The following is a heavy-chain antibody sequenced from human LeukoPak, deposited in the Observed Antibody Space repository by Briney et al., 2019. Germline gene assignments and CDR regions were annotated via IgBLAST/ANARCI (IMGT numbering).Heavy chain of an antibody. J-gene: IGHJ4*02. CDR1: GFTLDDYA. D-gene: IGHD5-12*01. V-gene: IGHV3-49*01. CDR2: IRSKAYGGTT. CDR3: TREVADTTITN. Sequence: GGSLRLSCTASGFTLDDYAMSWFRQAPGKGLEWVGFIRSKAYGGTTEYAASVKGRFTLSRDGSKNIAYLQMNSLKTEDTAVYYCTREVADTTITNWGQGTLVTVSS.